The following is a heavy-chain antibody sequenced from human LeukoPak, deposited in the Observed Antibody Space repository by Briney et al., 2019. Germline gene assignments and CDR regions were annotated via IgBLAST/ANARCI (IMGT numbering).Heavy chain of an antibody. D-gene: IGHD3/OR15-3a*01. CDR1: GGSISSGSYY. Sequence: PSQTLSLTCTVSGGSISSGSYYWSWIRQPAGKGLEWIGRIYTSGSTNYNPSLKSRVTISVDTSKNQFSLKLSSVTAADTAVYYCARWRVDRFGHYDYWGQGTLVTVSS. J-gene: IGHJ4*02. CDR2: IYTSGST. CDR3: ARWRVDRFGHYDY. V-gene: IGHV4-61*02.